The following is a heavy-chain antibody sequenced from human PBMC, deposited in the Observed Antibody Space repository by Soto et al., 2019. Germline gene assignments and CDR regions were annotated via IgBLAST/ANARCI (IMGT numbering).Heavy chain of an antibody. CDR2: INAGNGNT. Sequence: QVQLVQSGAEEKKPGASVKVSCKASGYTFTSYAMHWVRQAPGQRLEWIGWINAGNGNTKYSQKFQGRVTITRDTSASTAYMELSSLRSEDTAVYYCAIVGGWFFPDYWGQGTLVTVSS. CDR1: GYTFTSYA. D-gene: IGHD2-15*01. J-gene: IGHJ4*02. V-gene: IGHV1-3*05. CDR3: AIVGGWFFPDY.